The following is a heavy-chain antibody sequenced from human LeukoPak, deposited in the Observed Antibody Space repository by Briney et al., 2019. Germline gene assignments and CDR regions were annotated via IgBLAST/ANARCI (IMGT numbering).Heavy chain of an antibody. CDR2: IYYSGST. CDR1: GGSISSGGYY. Sequence: PSQTLSLTCTVSGGSISSGGYYWSWIRQHPGKGLEWIGYIYYSGSTYYNPSLKSRVTISVDTSKNQFSLKLSSVTAADTAVYYCARVAHPHSFYDFWSFDPWGQGTLVTVSS. J-gene: IGHJ5*02. CDR3: ARVAHPHSFYDFWSFDP. V-gene: IGHV4-31*03. D-gene: IGHD3-3*01.